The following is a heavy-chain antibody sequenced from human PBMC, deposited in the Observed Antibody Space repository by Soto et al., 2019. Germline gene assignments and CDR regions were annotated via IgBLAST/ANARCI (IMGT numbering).Heavy chain of an antibody. D-gene: IGHD2-2*02. CDR1: GFTFRNYW. CDR3: AAAATITDAFKF. Sequence: EVQLVESGGGLVQPGASLRLSCAASGFTFRNYWMHWVRQAPGKGLVWVSRINPDGSNTTYADSVKGRFTISRDNAKNTLYLQMSSRRAEDTSVYYWAAAATITDAFKFWGQGRRVTVAS. V-gene: IGHV3-74*01. CDR2: INPDGSNT. J-gene: IGHJ3*01.